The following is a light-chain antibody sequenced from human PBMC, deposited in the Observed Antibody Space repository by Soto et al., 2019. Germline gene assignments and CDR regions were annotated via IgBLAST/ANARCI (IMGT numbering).Light chain of an antibody. Sequence: DIQMTQSPSTLSASVGDRVTIFCRASQSVSSRLAWYQQKQGKAPRPLIYEASSLESGVPSRFSGSGSGTEFSLTISSLQPDDFATYYCQQYHRYSPLTFGEGTTVEIK. V-gene: IGKV1-5*03. J-gene: IGKJ4*01. CDR2: EAS. CDR3: QQYHRYSPLT. CDR1: QSVSSR.